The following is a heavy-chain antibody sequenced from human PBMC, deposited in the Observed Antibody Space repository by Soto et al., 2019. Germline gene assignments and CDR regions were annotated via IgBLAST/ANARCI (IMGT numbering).Heavy chain of an antibody. CDR1: GGTFSSYT. CDR3: ARAAAAATYYFDY. D-gene: IGHD6-13*01. V-gene: IGHV1-69*02. CDR2: IIPILGIA. J-gene: IGHJ4*02. Sequence: QVQLVQSGAEVKKPGSSVKVSCKASGGTFSSYTISWVRQAPGQGLEWMGRIIPILGIANYAQKFQGRVTITADKSTSTAYMELSSLRSEDTAVFYCARAAAAATYYFDYWGQGTLVPVSS.